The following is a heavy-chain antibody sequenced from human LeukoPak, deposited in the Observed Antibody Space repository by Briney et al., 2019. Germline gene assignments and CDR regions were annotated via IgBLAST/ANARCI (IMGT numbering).Heavy chain of an antibody. V-gene: IGHV3-48*02. CDR3: ARVDWMIGAFDI. CDR1: GFTFSTYS. J-gene: IGHJ3*02. Sequence: PGGSLRLSCAASGFTFSTYSMNWVRQAPGKGLEWVSYITSSSSTIYYADSVRGRFTISRDNAKNSLYLQMNSLRDEDTAVYYCARVDWMIGAFDIWGQGTMLTVSS. CDR2: ITSSSSTI. D-gene: IGHD3-22*01.